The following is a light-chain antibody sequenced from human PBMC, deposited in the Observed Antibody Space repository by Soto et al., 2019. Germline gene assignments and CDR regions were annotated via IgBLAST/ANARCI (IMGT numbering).Light chain of an antibody. Sequence: ALTQPASVSGSPGQSITISCTGTSSDVGSYKLVSWYQQHPGKAPKLMIYEGSKRPSGVSNRFSGSKSGNTASLTISGLQAEDEADYYCCSYAGSSTFPYVFGTGTKVTVL. CDR1: SSDVGSYKL. CDR3: CSYAGSSTFPYV. CDR2: EGS. V-gene: IGLV2-23*03. J-gene: IGLJ1*01.